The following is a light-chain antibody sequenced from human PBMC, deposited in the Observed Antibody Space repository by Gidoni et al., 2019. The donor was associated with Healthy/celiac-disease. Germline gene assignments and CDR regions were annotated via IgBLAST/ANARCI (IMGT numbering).Light chain of an antibody. V-gene: IGKV1-39*01. Sequence: IPMTQSPSSLSASVGDRVTITCRASQSISSYLTWYQQKPGKAPKRLIYAASSLQSGVPSRFSGSGSGTDFTLTISSLQPEDFATYYCQQSYSTPYTVXXXTKLEIK. J-gene: IGKJ2*01. CDR1: QSISSY. CDR3: QQSYSTPYT. CDR2: AAS.